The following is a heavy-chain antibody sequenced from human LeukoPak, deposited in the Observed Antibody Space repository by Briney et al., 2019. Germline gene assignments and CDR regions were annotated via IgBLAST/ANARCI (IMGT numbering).Heavy chain of an antibody. D-gene: IGHD6-13*01. CDR1: VYTFTPYG. Sequence: ASVRVSCTASVYTFTPYGISWVRQAGGQGGEGMGWMSAYNGNTNYAQKLQGRVTMTTDTSTSTAYMELTSLRSDDTAVYYCARDELAAAGNKYFYYGMDVWGQGTTVTVSS. CDR3: ARDELAAAGNKYFYYGMDV. J-gene: IGHJ6*02. CDR2: MSAYNGNT. V-gene: IGHV1-18*01.